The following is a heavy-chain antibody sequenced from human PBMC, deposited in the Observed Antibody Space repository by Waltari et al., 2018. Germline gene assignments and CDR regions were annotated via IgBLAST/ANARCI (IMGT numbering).Heavy chain of an antibody. CDR2: ISGSGGST. V-gene: IGHV3-23*01. D-gene: IGHD3-10*01. Sequence: EVQLLESGGGLVQPGGSLRLSCAASGFTFSSYAMRWVRQAPGKGLEWVSAISGSGGSTYYADSVKGRFTISRDNSKNTLYLQMNSLRAEDTAVYYCAKLEPWFREPLDAFDIWGQGTMVTVSS. J-gene: IGHJ3*02. CDR1: GFTFSSYA. CDR3: AKLEPWFREPLDAFDI.